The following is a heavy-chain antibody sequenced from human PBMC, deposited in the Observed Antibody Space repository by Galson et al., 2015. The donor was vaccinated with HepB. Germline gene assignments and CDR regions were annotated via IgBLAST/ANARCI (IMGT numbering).Heavy chain of an antibody. CDR3: ARSSTRVAESLSIYNSRRVGGFDY. V-gene: IGHV1-46*04. Sequence: SVKVSCKASGYTFTSYYMHWVRQAPGQGLEWMGIINPSGGSTSYAQKLQGRVTMTRDTSTSTVYMELSSLRSEDTAVYYCARSSTRVAESLSIYNSRRVGGFDYWGQGTLVTVSS. CDR2: INPSGGST. J-gene: IGHJ4*02. D-gene: IGHD1-20*01. CDR1: GYTFTSYY.